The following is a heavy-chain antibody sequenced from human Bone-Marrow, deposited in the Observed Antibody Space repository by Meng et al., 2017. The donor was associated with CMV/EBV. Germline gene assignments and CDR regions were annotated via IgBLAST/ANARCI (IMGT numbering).Heavy chain of an antibody. CDR1: GFIVSSTY. D-gene: IGHD3-3*01. CDR2: ISSSSGYI. CDR3: ARVYDFWTYFDY. V-gene: IGHV3-21*01. J-gene: IGHJ4*02. Sequence: GESLKISCEASGFIVSSTYMSWVRQAPGKGLEWVSSISSSSGYIYYADSVKGRFTISKDNAKNSLYLQMNSLRAEDTAVYYCARVYDFWTYFDYWGQGTLVTVSS.